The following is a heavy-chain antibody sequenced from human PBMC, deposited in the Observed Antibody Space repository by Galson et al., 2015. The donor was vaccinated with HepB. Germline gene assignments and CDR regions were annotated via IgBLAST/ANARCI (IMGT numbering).Heavy chain of an antibody. CDR3: ARDRFGNYFVLGDY. D-gene: IGHD3-10*02. CDR1: GFTFTNYY. V-gene: IGHV1-46*01. J-gene: IGHJ4*02. Sequence: SVKVSCKASGFTFTNYYMHWVRQAPGQGLEWMGIINPSGGSTSYSQKFQGRVTMTRDTSTSTVYMELSSLRSEDTAVYYCARDRFGNYFVLGDYWGQGTLVTVSS. CDR2: INPSGGST.